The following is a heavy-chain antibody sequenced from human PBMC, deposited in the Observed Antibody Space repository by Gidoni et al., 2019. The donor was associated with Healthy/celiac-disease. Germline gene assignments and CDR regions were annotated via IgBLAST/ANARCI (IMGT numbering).Heavy chain of an antibody. J-gene: IGHJ4*02. CDR1: GFTFSSYS. Sequence: EVQLVESGGGLVKPGGSLRLSCAASGFTFSSYSMNWVRQAPGKGLEWVSSISSSSSYIYYADSVKGRFTISRDNAKNSLYLQMNSLRAEDTAVYYCARGVYCSGGSCYSFDYWGQGTLVTVSS. CDR2: ISSSSSYI. D-gene: IGHD2-15*01. CDR3: ARGVYCSGGSCYSFDY. V-gene: IGHV3-21*01.